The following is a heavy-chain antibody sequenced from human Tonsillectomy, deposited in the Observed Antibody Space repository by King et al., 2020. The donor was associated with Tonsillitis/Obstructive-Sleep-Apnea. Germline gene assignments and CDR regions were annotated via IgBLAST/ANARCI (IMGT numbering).Heavy chain of an antibody. CDR3: TLRSAI. V-gene: IGHV3-15*05. J-gene: IGHJ4*02. Sequence: VQLVESGGGLVKPGESLRLSWVVSGFTFSNAWMSWVRQAPGKGLEWVGRIHINADGGTIDYGATGKGGFTISRDDSEKPGYLQMNSLKTEDTAVYYCTLRSAIRGQGTLVTVSS. D-gene: IGHD5/OR15-5a*01. CDR2: IHINADGGTI. CDR1: GFTFSNAW.